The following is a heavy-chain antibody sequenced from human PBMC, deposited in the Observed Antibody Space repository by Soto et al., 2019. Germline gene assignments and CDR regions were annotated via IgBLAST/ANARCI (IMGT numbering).Heavy chain of an antibody. J-gene: IGHJ4*02. D-gene: IGHD6-13*01. V-gene: IGHV1-69*13. CDR2: IIPYYNTL. CDR3: ASGASRWYPYFFDS. CDR1: EGTFNSYA. Sequence: QVQLVQSGVEVKKPGASVKVSCKASEGTFNSYAIAWVRQAPGQGLEWMGGIIPYYNTLNYAQKFQDRVTITADDSTNTVYMELSSLRSDDTAVYFCASGASRWYPYFFDSWAQGTLVTVSS.